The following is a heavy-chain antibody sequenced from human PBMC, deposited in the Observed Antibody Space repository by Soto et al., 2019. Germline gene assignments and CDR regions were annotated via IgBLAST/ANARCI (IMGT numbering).Heavy chain of an antibody. V-gene: IGHV1-69*12. D-gene: IGHD3-22*01. CDR1: GGTFSSYA. CDR2: IIPIFGTA. Sequence: QVQLVQSGAAVKKPGSSVKVSCKASGGTFSSYAISWVRQAPGQGLEWMGGIIPIFGTANYAQKFQGRVTITADESTSTAYMELSSLRSEDTAVYYCARGGASSGKARYYGMDVWGQGTTVTVSS. J-gene: IGHJ6*02. CDR3: ARGGASSGKARYYGMDV.